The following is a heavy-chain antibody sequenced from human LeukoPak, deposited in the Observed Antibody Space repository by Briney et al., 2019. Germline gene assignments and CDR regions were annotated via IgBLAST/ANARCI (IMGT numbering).Heavy chain of an antibody. J-gene: IGHJ5*02. Sequence: GASVKVSCKTSGGTFNNSAISWVRQAPGQGLEWLGGIMPLFGTAGYAQKFQGRVTINKDESTGTVYLEPTSLTSDDTAVYYCARDVHGDYGSGWFDPWGQGTLVSVSS. CDR1: GGTFNNSA. D-gene: IGHD4-17*01. CDR2: IMPLFGTA. V-gene: IGHV1-69*05. CDR3: ARDVHGDYGSGWFDP.